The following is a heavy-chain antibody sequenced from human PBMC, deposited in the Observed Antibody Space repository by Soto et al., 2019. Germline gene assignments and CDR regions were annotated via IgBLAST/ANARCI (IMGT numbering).Heavy chain of an antibody. CDR2: ISAYNGNT. CDR3: ARATIFGVVIGKGFDY. V-gene: IGHV1-18*01. D-gene: IGHD3-3*01. CDR1: GYTFTSYG. J-gene: IGHJ4*02. Sequence: ASVKVSCKASGYTFTSYGISWVRQAPGQGLEWMGWISAYNGNTNYAQKLQGRVTMTTDTSTSTAYMELRSLRSDDTAVYYCARATIFGVVIGKGFDYWGQGTLVTVSS.